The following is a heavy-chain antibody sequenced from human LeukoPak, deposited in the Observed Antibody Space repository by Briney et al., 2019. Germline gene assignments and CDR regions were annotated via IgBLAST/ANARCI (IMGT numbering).Heavy chain of an antibody. CDR3: ARRSGYYCGSGSYHWFDY. CDR2: IYYSGST. D-gene: IGHD3-10*01. V-gene: IGHV4-30-4*01. Sequence: SQTLSLTCTVSGGSISSGDYYWSWIRQPPGKGLEWIGYIYYSGSTYYNPSLKSRVTISVDTSKNQFSLKLSSVTAADTAVYYCARRSGYYCGSGSYHWFDYWGQGTLVTVSS. CDR1: GGSISSGDYY. J-gene: IGHJ4*02.